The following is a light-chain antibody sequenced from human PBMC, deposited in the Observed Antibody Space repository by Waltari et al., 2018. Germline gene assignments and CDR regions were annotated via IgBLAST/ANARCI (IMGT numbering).Light chain of an antibody. Sequence: ATQLTQSPSSLSASVVHRITITCRASQDIASALAWYVQKPGKAPQLLIYDASTLESGVPSRFSGSGSGTDFTLSISGLQPEDFATYYCQQFINYPLTFGPGTTVDIK. J-gene: IGKJ3*01. CDR3: QQFINYPLT. CDR2: DAS. CDR1: QDIASA. V-gene: IGKV1D-13*01.